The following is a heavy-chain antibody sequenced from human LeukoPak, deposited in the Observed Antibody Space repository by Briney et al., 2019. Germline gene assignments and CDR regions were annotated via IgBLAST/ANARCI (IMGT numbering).Heavy chain of an antibody. D-gene: IGHD3-10*01. V-gene: IGHV3-30-3*02. J-gene: IGHJ4*02. Sequence: SGGSLRLSCAASGFTFSSYAMHWVRQAPGKGLEWVAVISYDGSNKYYADSVKGRFTISRDNAKNSLYLQMNSLRAEDTALYYCAKTLYGSGSYFDYWGQGTLVTVSS. CDR3: AKTLYGSGSYFDY. CDR1: GFTFSSYA. CDR2: ISYDGSNK.